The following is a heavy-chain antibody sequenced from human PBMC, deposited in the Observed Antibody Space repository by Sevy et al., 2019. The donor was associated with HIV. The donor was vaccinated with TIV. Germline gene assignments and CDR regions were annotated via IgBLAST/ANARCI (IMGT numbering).Heavy chain of an antibody. Sequence: GGSLRLSCAASGFTFSSYSMNWVRQAPGKGLEWVSYISSSSTIYYADSVKGRFTISRDNAKNSLYLQMNSLRDEDTAVYYCARDANDYGDLDFDYWGQGTLVTVSS. D-gene: IGHD4-17*01. CDR1: GFTFSSYS. V-gene: IGHV3-48*02. CDR3: ARDANDYGDLDFDY. J-gene: IGHJ4*02. CDR2: ISSSSTI.